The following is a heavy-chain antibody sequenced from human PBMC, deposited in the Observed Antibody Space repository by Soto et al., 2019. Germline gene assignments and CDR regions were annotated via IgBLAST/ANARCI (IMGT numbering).Heavy chain of an antibody. V-gene: IGHV1-69*01. Sequence: QVQLVQSGAEVKKPGSSVKVSCKASGGTFSSYAISWVRQAPGQGLEWMGGIIPIFGTANYAQKFQGRVTIAAREAKSTAYMELSSLRSEDTAVYYCAREEEGIAVAATRGFDYWGQGTLVSVSS. CDR1: GGTFSSYA. CDR3: AREEEGIAVAATRGFDY. J-gene: IGHJ4*02. D-gene: IGHD6-19*01. CDR2: IIPIFGTA.